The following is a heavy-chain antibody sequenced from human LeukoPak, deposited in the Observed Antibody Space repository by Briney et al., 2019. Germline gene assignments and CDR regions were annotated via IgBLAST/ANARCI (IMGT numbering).Heavy chain of an antibody. D-gene: IGHD2-15*01. CDR1: GGSFSGYY. Sequence: PSETLSLTCAVYGGSFSGYYWSWIGQPPGKGLEWIGEINHSGSTNYNPSLKSRVTISVDTSKNQFSLKLSSVTAADTAVYYCARRSCSGGTCYESRGWFDSWGQGTLVTVSS. CDR3: ARRSCSGGTCYESRGWFDS. J-gene: IGHJ5*01. V-gene: IGHV4-34*01. CDR2: INHSGST.